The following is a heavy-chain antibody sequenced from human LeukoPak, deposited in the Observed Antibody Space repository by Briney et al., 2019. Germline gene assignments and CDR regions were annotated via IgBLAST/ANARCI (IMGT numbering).Heavy chain of an antibody. CDR2: INAGNGST. CDR1: GYTFTSYA. J-gene: IGHJ3*02. CDR3: ARSGLEYDAFDI. Sequence: ASVKVSCKASGYTFTSYAMHWVRQAPGQRLEWMGWINAGNGSTKYSQKFQGRVTMTRDTSTSTVYMELSSLRSEDTAVYYCARSGLEYDAFDIWGQGTMVTVSS. V-gene: IGHV1-3*01. D-gene: IGHD1-14*01.